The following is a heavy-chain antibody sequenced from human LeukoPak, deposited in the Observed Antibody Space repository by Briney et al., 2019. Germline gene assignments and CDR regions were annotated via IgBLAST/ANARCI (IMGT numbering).Heavy chain of an antibody. D-gene: IGHD2-2*01. CDR3: ARSYCIGTNCYSHLFDY. Sequence: AASVKVSCKASGYTFTGDYLQWVRQAPGQGLEWMGRTKPNSGGANYAQNFQGRVTMTRDTSISTAHMELSRLRSDDTAVYYCARSYCIGTNCYSHLFDYWGQGTLVTVSS. CDR1: GYTFTGDY. V-gene: IGHV1-2*06. CDR2: TKPNSGGA. J-gene: IGHJ4*02.